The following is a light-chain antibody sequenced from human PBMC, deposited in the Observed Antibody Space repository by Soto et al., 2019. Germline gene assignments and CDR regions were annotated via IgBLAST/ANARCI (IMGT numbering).Light chain of an antibody. Sequence: EIVMTQSPATLSVSPGERATLSCRASQSVSSNLAWYQQKPGQAPRLLIYGASSRATGIPDRFSGSGSGADFTLTISILEPEDFAVYYCQQYGSSLSWTFGQGTKVDIK. CDR1: QSVSSN. J-gene: IGKJ1*01. CDR3: QQYGSSLSWT. V-gene: IGKV3-20*01. CDR2: GAS.